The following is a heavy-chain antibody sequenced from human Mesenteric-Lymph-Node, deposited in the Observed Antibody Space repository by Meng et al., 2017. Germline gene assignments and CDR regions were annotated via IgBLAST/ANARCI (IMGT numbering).Heavy chain of an antibody. Sequence: SETLSLTCTVSGGSISSYYWSWIRQPPGKGLEWIGYIYSSGSTNYNPSLKSRVTISVDTSKNQFSLKLSSVTAADTAVYYCARVSELWFGEGAFAIWGQGTMVTVSS. D-gene: IGHD3-10*01. J-gene: IGHJ3*02. CDR2: IYSSGST. V-gene: IGHV4-59*01. CDR3: ARVSELWFGEGAFAI. CDR1: GGSISSYY.